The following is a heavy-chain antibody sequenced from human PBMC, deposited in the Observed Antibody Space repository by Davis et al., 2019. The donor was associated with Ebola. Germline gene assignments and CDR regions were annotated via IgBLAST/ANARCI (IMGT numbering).Heavy chain of an antibody. J-gene: IGHJ4*02. D-gene: IGHD5-18*01. CDR2: IYYSGST. V-gene: IGHV4-59*01. CDR1: GGSISSYY. CDR3: ARIYSYGHGDY. Sequence: PSETLSLTCTVSGGSISSYYWSWIRQPPGKGLEWIGYIYYSGSTNYNPSLKSRVTISVDTSKNQFSLKLSSVTAADTAVYYCARIYSYGHGDYWGQGTLVTVSS.